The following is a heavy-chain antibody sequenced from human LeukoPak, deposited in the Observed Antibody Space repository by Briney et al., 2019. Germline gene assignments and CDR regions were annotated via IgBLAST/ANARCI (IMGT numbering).Heavy chain of an antibody. Sequence: PGGSLRLSYAASGLTFRTHGMSWVRQAPAKGLEGVSAISGSGGSTYYADSVKGRFTISRDNSRNTLFLQMNSLRAEDTAIYFGAKEITMVRFRGQGTLVTVSS. V-gene: IGHV3-23*01. D-gene: IGHD3-10*01. CDR3: AKEITMVRF. CDR1: GLTFRTHG. CDR2: ISGSGGST. J-gene: IGHJ4*02.